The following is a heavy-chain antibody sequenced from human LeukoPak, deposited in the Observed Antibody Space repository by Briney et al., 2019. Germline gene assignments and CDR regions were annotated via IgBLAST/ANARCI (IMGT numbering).Heavy chain of an antibody. J-gene: IGHJ4*02. CDR1: GLTFSSYA. CDR2: MSGSGGST. D-gene: IGHD7-27*01. CDR3: ARDLHWGFDY. Sequence: GGSLRLSCAASGLTFSSYAMSWVRQAPGKGLEWVSAMSGSGGSTYYADSVKGRFTISRDNSKNTLYLQMDSLRDEDTAVYYCARDLHWGFDYWGQGSLVTVSS. V-gene: IGHV3-23*01.